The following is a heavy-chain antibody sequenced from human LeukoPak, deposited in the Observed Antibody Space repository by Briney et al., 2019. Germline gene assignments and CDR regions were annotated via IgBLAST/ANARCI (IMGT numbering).Heavy chain of an antibody. Sequence: PGGSLRLSCAASGFTFSSYSMNWVRQAPGKGLEWVSSISSSSSYIYYADSVKGRFTISRDNAKNSLYLQMNSLRAEDTAVYYCARYYGAVGGSYLGDDAFDIWGQGTMVTVSS. D-gene: IGHD1-26*01. V-gene: IGHV3-21*01. CDR1: GFTFSSYS. CDR3: ARYYGAVGGSYLGDDAFDI. CDR2: ISSSSSYI. J-gene: IGHJ3*02.